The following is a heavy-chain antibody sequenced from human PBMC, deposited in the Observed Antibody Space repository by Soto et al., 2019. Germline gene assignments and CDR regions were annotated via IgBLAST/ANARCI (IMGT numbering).Heavy chain of an antibody. V-gene: IGHV4-59*12. CDR1: GGSISSYY. CDR2: IYYSGST. D-gene: IGHD5-12*01. J-gene: IGHJ4*02. Sequence: QVPLQESGPGLVKPSETLSLTCTVSGGSISSYYWSWIRQPPGKGLEWIGYIYYSGSTNYNPSLNTRVTGAVDTSKSQGSLKLCSVTAADPAVYYCARGRDGYNWLFAYWGQGTLVTVSS. CDR3: ARGRDGYNWLFAY.